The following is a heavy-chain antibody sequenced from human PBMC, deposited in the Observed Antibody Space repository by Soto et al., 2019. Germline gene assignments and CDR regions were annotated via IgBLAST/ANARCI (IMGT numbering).Heavy chain of an antibody. Sequence: QVQLVQSGAEVKKPGASVRVSCKASGYSFTDYHIHWVRQAPGQGLEWLGRINPKSGGTSTAQKFQGWCTMPRDRSISTVYMELTRLRADDTAVYFCARGHSTECSNGVCSFFYNHEMDVWGQGTTVTVSS. J-gene: IGHJ6*02. CDR2: INPKSGGT. CDR3: ARGHSTECSNGVCSFFYNHEMDV. D-gene: IGHD2-8*01. CDR1: GYSFTDYH. V-gene: IGHV1-2*04.